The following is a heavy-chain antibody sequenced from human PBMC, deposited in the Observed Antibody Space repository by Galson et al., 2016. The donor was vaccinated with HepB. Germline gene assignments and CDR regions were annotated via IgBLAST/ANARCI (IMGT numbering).Heavy chain of an antibody. D-gene: IGHD3-10*01. CDR1: GFTFRNYA. CDR2: LTASGDSA. Sequence: SLRLSCAASGFTFRNYAMAWVRQAPGKGLEWVSGLTASGDSAYYADSVEGRFTMSRDNSKNMLYLQMNSLKAADTAIYFCAKSGGGAFTYESGSDYFDFWGQGTLVTVSS. CDR3: AKSGGGAFTYESGSDYFDF. V-gene: IGHV3-23*01. J-gene: IGHJ4*02.